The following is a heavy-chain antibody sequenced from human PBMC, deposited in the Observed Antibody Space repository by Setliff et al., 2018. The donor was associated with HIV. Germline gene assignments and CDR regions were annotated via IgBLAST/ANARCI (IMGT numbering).Heavy chain of an antibody. CDR3: ARASIGVGAFDI. D-gene: IGHD3-22*01. Sequence: PGGSLRLSCAASGFTFSNYAMSWVRRAPGKGLEWISYISGTSTYTDYADSVKGRFTISRDNAKKSLYLQMNGLRAEDTAVYYCARASIGVGAFDIWGQGTMVTVSS. CDR1: GFTFSNYA. V-gene: IGHV3-11*06. CDR2: ISGTSTYT. J-gene: IGHJ3*02.